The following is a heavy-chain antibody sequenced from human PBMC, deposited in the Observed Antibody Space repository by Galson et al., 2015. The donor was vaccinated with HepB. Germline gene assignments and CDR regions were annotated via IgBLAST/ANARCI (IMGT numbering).Heavy chain of an antibody. Sequence: CAISGDSVSSNSAAWNWIRQSPSRGLEWLGRTYYRSKWYNDYAVSVKSRITINPDTSKNQFSLQLNSVTPEDTAVYYCARGTSLYCSSTSCYGVNWFDPWGQGTLVTVSS. CDR2: TYYRSKWYN. D-gene: IGHD2-2*01. CDR3: ARGTSLYCSSTSCYGVNWFDP. J-gene: IGHJ5*02. CDR1: GDSVSSNSAA. V-gene: IGHV6-1*01.